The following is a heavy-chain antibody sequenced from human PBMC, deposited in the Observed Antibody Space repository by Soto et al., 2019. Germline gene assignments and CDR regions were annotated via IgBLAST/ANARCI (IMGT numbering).Heavy chain of an antibody. CDR1: GGSFSGYY. V-gene: IGHV4-34*01. J-gene: IGHJ4*02. Sequence: QVQLQQWGAGLLKPSETLSLTCAVYGGSFSGYYWSWIRQPPGKGLEWIGEINPSGSTNYTPSLKSPVAMSGDTPKNQSALKLTSVTAADTAVYFCARGRDGGAANWGQGTLVTVSS. CDR3: ARGRDGGAAN. CDR2: INPSGST. D-gene: IGHD4-17*01.